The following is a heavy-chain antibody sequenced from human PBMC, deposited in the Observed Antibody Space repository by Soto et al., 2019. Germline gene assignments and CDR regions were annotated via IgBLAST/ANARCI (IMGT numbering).Heavy chain of an antibody. CDR2: VSPYDDKT. D-gene: IGHD2-21*01. CDR1: GYRFASYG. V-gene: IGHV1-18*03. CDR3: ARLNGYCVGTSCHGYYGMDV. Sequence: ASVKVSCKASGYRFASYGVSWVRRAPGQGLEWLGWVSPYDDKTKYAEVLQGRVSMTADRPTNTAYIELRSLTSDDMAIYYCARLNGYCVGTSCHGYYGMDVWGQGTTVTVSS. J-gene: IGHJ6*02.